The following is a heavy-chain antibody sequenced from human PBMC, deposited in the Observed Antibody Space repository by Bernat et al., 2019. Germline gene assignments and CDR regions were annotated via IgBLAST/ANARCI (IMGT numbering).Heavy chain of an antibody. CDR3: ARWEWIGGPFDY. CDR1: GFTFSSYG. CDR2: IWYDGNNK. Sequence: QVQLVESGGGVVQPGRSLRLSCAASGFTFSSYGMHWVRQAPGKGLEWVAVIWYDGNNKYNADSVKGRFTIFRDNFKNTLYLQMNSLRVEDTAVYYCARWEWIGGPFDYWGQGTLVTVSS. V-gene: IGHV3-33*01. D-gene: IGHD3-3*01. J-gene: IGHJ4*02.